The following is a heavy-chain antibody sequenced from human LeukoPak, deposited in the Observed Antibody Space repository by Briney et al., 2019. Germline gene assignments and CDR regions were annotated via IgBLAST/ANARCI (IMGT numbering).Heavy chain of an antibody. CDR3: AKDMGAGDDYVWGSYFDY. CDR2: ISWNSGFI. D-gene: IGHD3-16*01. CDR1: GFTFDDYA. V-gene: IGHV3-9*03. J-gene: IGHJ4*02. Sequence: GGSLRLSCAASGFTFDDYAMHWVRQAPGKGLEWVSGISWNSGFIGYADSVKGRFTISRDSAKNSLYLQMNSLRAEDMAFYYCAKDMGAGDDYVWGSYFDYWGQGTLVTVSS.